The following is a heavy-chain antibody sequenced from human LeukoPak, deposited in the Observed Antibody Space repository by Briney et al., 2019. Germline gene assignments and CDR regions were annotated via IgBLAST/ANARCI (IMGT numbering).Heavy chain of an antibody. V-gene: IGHV3-7*01. CDR1: GFTFSSYW. D-gene: IGHD2-8*01. Sequence: GGSLTLSCAASGFTFSSYWMSWVRQAPGKGLEWVANIKQDGSEKYYVDSVKGRFTISKDNAKNSLYLQMNSLRAEDTAVYYCARDRVPSASRSGVYVDVWGQGTTVTVSS. J-gene: IGHJ6*02. CDR3: ARDRVPSASRSGVYVDV. CDR2: IKQDGSEK.